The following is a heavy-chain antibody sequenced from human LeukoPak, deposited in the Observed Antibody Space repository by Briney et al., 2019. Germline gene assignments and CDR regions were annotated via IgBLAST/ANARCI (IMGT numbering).Heavy chain of an antibody. CDR1: GFTFSAYA. D-gene: IGHD3-9*01. CDR3: VVGSRYFDWLLNY. CDR2: ISGSGNYM. J-gene: IGHJ4*02. Sequence: GGSLRLSCEASGFTFSAYAMTWVRQAPGKGLEWVSSISGSGNYMYYADSVKGRFTISRDNAKNSLYLQMNSLRAEDTAVYYCVVGSRYFDWLLNYWGQGTLVTVSS. V-gene: IGHV3-21*01.